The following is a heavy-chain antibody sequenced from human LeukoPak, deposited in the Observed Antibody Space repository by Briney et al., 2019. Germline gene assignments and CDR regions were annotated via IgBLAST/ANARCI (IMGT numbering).Heavy chain of an antibody. CDR1: GGSISSYY. D-gene: IGHD3-10*01. CDR3: AREITMVRGVIIPDAFDI. Sequence: SETLSLTCTVSGGSISSYYWSWIRQPPGKGLEWIGYIYYSGSTNYNPSLKSRVTISVDTSENQFSLKLSSVTAADTAVYYCAREITMVRGVIIPDAFDIWGQGTMVTVSS. V-gene: IGHV4-59*01. CDR2: IYYSGST. J-gene: IGHJ3*02.